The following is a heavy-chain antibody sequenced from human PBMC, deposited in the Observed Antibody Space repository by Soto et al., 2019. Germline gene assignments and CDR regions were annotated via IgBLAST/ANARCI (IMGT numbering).Heavy chain of an antibody. CDR3: ARVLMVRGVSWFDP. Sequence: SVKVSCKASGYTFTRYDINWVRQALGQGLEWMGGIIPIFGTANYAQKFQGRVTITADESTSTAYMELSSLRSEDTAVYYCARVLMVRGVSWFDPWGQGTLVTVSS. J-gene: IGHJ5*02. CDR2: IIPIFGTA. D-gene: IGHD3-10*01. CDR1: GYTFTRYD. V-gene: IGHV1-69*13.